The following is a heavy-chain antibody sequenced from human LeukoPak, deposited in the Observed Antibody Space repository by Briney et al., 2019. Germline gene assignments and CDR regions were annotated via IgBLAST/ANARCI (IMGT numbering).Heavy chain of an antibody. J-gene: IGHJ3*02. CDR1: GFTFSSYE. V-gene: IGHV3-48*03. Sequence: GGSLRLSCAASGFTFSSYEMNWVRQAPGKGLEWVSYISSSGSTIYYADSVKGRFTISRDNAKNSLYLQMNSLRAEDTAVYYCARGAIVVVPAAEGDAFDTWGQGTMVTVSS. CDR3: ARGAIVVVPAAEGDAFDT. D-gene: IGHD2-2*01. CDR2: ISSSGSTI.